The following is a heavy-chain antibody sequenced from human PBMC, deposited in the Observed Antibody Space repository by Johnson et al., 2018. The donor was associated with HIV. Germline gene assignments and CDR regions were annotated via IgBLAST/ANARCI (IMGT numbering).Heavy chain of an antibody. V-gene: IGHV3-11*04. CDR1: GFTVSSNY. Sequence: VQLVESGGGLVQPGGSLRLSCTASGFTVSSNYMSWVRQAPGKGLEWVSYISSSGSTIYYADAVKGRFTISRDNAKNSLYLQMNSLRAEDTAVYYCARDRNIAARQDAFDIWGQGTMVTVSS. J-gene: IGHJ3*02. CDR3: ARDRNIAARQDAFDI. D-gene: IGHD6-6*01. CDR2: ISSSGSTI.